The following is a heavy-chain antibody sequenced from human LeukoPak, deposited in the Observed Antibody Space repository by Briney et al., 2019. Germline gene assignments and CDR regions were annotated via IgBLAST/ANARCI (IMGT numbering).Heavy chain of an antibody. J-gene: IGHJ4*02. Sequence: PGGSLRLSCEASGLTFSSYGMSWVRQAPGKGLQWVSAITGDGTTTYYADSVKGRFTISRDNSKSMLYLQMSSLRAEDTAVYYCAKMQGYFDYWGQGTLVPVSS. CDR1: GLTFSSYG. CDR2: ITGDGTTT. V-gene: IGHV3-23*01. CDR3: AKMQGYFDY.